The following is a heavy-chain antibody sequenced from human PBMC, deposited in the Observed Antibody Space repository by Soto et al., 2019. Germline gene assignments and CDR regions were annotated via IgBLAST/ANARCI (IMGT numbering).Heavy chain of an antibody. Sequence: QVQLQESGPGLVKPSGTLSLTCAVSGGSVTSSNWWSWVRQPPGEGLEWIGEIYHSGSTNYNPSLKSRVTISLATTKHQSSLLLPSVPAADTVLYYCALFFTAIAFWGQGTLVTVSS. D-gene: IGHD2-21*01. V-gene: IGHV4-4*02. CDR3: ALFFTAIAF. J-gene: IGHJ4*02. CDR2: IYHSGST. CDR1: GGSVTSSNW.